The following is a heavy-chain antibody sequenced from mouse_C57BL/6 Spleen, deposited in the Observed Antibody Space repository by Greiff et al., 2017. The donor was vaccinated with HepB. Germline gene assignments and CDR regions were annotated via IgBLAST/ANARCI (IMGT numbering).Heavy chain of an antibody. Sequence: VKLVESGAELARPGASVKMSCKASGYTFTSYTMHWVKQRPGQGLEWIGYINPSSGYTKYNQKFKDKATLTADKSSSTAYMQLSSLTSEDSAVYYCAPYDGYYHFDYWGQGTTLTVSS. D-gene: IGHD2-3*01. J-gene: IGHJ2*01. CDR3: APYDGYYHFDY. CDR1: GYTFTSYT. CDR2: INPSSGYT. V-gene: IGHV1-4*01.